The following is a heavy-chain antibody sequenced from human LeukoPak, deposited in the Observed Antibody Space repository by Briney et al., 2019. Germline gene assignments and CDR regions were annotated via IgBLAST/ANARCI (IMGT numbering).Heavy chain of an antibody. V-gene: IGHV1-2*02. CDR1: GYTLTSYY. Sequence: ASVKVSCKASGYTLTSYYIHWVRQAPGQGLEWMAWINPNSGVTNYAQKFQGRVTLTRDTPISTVYMEVSRLRADDTAVYYCAREELAYGSGSYGNYYYYYMDVWGKGTTVTVSS. D-gene: IGHD3-10*01. CDR3: AREELAYGSGSYGNYYYYYMDV. CDR2: INPNSGVT. J-gene: IGHJ6*03.